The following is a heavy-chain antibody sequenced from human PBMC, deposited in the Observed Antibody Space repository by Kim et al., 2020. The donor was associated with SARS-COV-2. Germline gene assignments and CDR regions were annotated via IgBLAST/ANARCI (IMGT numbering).Heavy chain of an antibody. CDR3: ARDHVVKGNYYYGMDV. D-gene: IGHD3-22*01. J-gene: IGHJ6*02. V-gene: IGHV3-53*04. CDR2: IYSGGST. Sequence: GGSLRLSCAAFGFTVSSNYMSWVRQAPGKGLEWVSVIYSGGSTYYADSVKGRFTISRHNSKNTLYLQMNSLRAEDTAVYYCARDHVVKGNYYYGMDVWGQGTTVTVSS. CDR1: GFTVSSNY.